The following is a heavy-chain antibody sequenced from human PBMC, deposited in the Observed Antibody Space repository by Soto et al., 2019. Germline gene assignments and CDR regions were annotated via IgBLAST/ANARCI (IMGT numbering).Heavy chain of an antibody. D-gene: IGHD4-17*01. CDR3: ARLGLGTVTLQEYSRDPSSYYGMDV. V-gene: IGHV4-39*01. CDR2: IYYSGST. J-gene: IGHJ6*02. CDR1: GGSISSSSYY. Sequence: SETLSLTCTVSGGSISSSSYYWGWIRQPPGKGLEWIGSIYYSGSTYYNPSLKSRVTISVDTSKNQFSLKLSSVTAAHTAVYYCARLGLGTVTLQEYSRDPSSYYGMDVWGQGSTVT.